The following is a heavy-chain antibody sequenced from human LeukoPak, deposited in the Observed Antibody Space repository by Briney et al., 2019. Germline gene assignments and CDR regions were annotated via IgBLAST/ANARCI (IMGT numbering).Heavy chain of an antibody. CDR3: TRGLVGVDYYYYYYYMDV. V-gene: IGHV3-49*04. CDR1: GFTIGDYA. J-gene: IGHJ6*03. Sequence: GGSMRLSCTASGFTIGDYAMSWVRQAPGKGLEWVGFIRSKAYGGTTEYAASVKGRFTISRDDSKSIAYLQMNSLKTEDTAVYYCTRGLVGVDYYYYYYYMDVSGKGTTVTVSS. CDR2: IRSKAYGGTT. D-gene: IGHD1-26*01.